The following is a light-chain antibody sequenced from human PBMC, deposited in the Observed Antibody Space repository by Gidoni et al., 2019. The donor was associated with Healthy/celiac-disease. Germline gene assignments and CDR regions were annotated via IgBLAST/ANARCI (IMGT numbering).Light chain of an antibody. CDR2: DAS. J-gene: IGKJ2*01. CDR1: QSVSSY. CDR3: QQRSNWYT. Sequence: EIVLTQSPATLSLSPGARATLSCRASQSVSSYLAWYQQKPGQAPRLLIYDASNRATGIPARFSGSGSGTDFTLTISSLEPEDFAVYYCQQRSNWYTFXXXTKLEIK. V-gene: IGKV3-11*01.